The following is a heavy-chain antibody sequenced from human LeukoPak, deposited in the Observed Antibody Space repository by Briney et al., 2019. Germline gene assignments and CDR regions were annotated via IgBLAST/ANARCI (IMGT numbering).Heavy chain of an antibody. J-gene: IGHJ4*02. CDR2: IYHGDSDT. D-gene: IGHD5-12*01. Sequence: GASLQISCKGSGYNFTNYWIGSVRQMPGKGLECMGIIYHGDSDTRYSPSFQGQVTFSVDASISTAYMELSRLRSDDTAIYYCARDQYVDIVTTMTPLGLWGQGTLVTVSS. CDR1: GYNFTNYW. V-gene: IGHV5-51*01. CDR3: ARDQYVDIVTTMTPLGL.